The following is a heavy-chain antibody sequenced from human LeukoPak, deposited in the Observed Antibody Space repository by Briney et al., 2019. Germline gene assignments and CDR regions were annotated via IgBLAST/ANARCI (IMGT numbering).Heavy chain of an antibody. Sequence: PSETLSLTCTVSGGSISSGSYYWGRIRQPPGKGLEWIGSIYYSGSTYYNPSLKSRVTISVDTSKNQFSLKLSSVTAADTAVYYCASYGSGSSRSFDYWGQGTLVTVSS. CDR2: IYYSGST. J-gene: IGHJ4*02. V-gene: IGHV4-39*01. CDR3: ASYGSGSSRSFDY. D-gene: IGHD3-10*01. CDR1: GGSISSGSYY.